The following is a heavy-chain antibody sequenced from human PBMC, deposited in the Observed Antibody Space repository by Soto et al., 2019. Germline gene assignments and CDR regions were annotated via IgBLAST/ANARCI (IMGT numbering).Heavy chain of an antibody. Sequence: GGSLRLSCAASGFSFSSHDMAWVRQAPGKGLEWVSAISNSGTRTYYAGSVKGLFTISRDNSKNTLHLQMNSLRAEDTAIYYCAKDAKRSSGWYYFDYWGQGTLVTVSS. CDR2: ISNSGTRT. J-gene: IGHJ4*02. V-gene: IGHV3-23*01. CDR3: AKDAKRSSGWYYFDY. D-gene: IGHD6-19*01. CDR1: GFSFSSHD.